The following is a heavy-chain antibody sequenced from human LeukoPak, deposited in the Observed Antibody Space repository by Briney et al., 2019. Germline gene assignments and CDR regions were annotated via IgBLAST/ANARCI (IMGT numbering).Heavy chain of an antibody. CDR3: ARASSAEQLVTA. J-gene: IGHJ5*02. D-gene: IGHD6-6*01. CDR1: GGTFSSYA. Sequence: SVKVSCKASGGTFSSYAISWVRQAPGQGLEWMGGIIPIFGMANYAQKFQGRVTITADKSTSTAYMELSSLRSEDTAVYYCARASSAEQLVTAWGQGTLVTVSS. V-gene: IGHV1-69*17. CDR2: IIPIFGMA.